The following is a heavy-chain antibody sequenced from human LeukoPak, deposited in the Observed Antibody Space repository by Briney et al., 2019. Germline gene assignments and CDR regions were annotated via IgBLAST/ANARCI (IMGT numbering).Heavy chain of an antibody. D-gene: IGHD3-10*01. V-gene: IGHV3-21*01. CDR2: ISSSSSYI. J-gene: IGHJ4*02. Sequence: PGGSLRLSCAASGFTFSSYSMNWVRQARGKGLEWVSSISSSSSYIYSADSVTARFTISRDNAKNSLYLQMNSLRAEDTAVYYCARGYGSGSYDYWGQGTLVTVSS. CDR3: ARGYGSGSYDY. CDR1: GFTFSSYS.